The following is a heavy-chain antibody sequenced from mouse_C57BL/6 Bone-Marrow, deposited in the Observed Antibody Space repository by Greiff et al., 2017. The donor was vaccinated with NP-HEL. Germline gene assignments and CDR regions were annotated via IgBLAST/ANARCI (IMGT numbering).Heavy chain of an antibody. CDR2: IDPENGDT. CDR1: GFNFKDDY. V-gene: IGHV14-4*01. Sequence: VQLKESGAELVRPGASVKLSCTASGFNFKDDYMHWVKQRPEQGLEWIGWIDPENGDTEYASKFQGKAPITADTSSNTAYLQLSSLTSEDTAVYYCTTIPYYAMDYWGQGTSVTVSS. CDR3: TTIPYYAMDY. J-gene: IGHJ4*01.